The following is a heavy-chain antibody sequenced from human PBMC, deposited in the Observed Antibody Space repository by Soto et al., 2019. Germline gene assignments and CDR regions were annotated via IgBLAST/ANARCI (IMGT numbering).Heavy chain of an antibody. J-gene: IGHJ5*02. CDR1: GFTFSTND. Sequence: GASVKVSCKASGFTFSTNDINWVRQAPGQGLQWMGWMNANVDATDSPQEFKGRVTMTWNASISTAYRELSNLKSDDTAVYYCAREVVDGSSLWLDPWGQGTLVTVSS. CDR2: MNANVDAT. V-gene: IGHV1-8*01. D-gene: IGHD3-10*01. CDR3: AREVVDGSSLWLDP.